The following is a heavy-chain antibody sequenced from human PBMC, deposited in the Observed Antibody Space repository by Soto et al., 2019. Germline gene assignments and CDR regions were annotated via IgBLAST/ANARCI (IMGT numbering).Heavy chain of an antibody. CDR2: IYYSGST. Sequence: QVQLQESGPGLVKPSETLSLTCTVSGGSISSYYWSWIRQPPGKGLEWIGYIYYSGSTKYNPSLTSRVTIAVDTSKNQLSLKLSSVTAADTAVYYCARQSCSSTSCYSWVSWFDPWGQGTLVTVSS. CDR1: GGSISSYY. D-gene: IGHD2-2*01. J-gene: IGHJ5*02. CDR3: ARQSCSSTSCYSWVSWFDP. V-gene: IGHV4-59*08.